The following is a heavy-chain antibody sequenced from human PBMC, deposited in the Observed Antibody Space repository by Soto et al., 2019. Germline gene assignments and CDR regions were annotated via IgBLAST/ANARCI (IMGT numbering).Heavy chain of an antibody. V-gene: IGHV4-39*01. CDR1: GGSISSSNYY. Sequence: SETLSLTCTVSGGSISSSNYYWGWIRQPPGKGLEWIGSIYYSGSTYYNPSLKSRVTISVDTSKNQFSLKLSSVTAADTAVYYCARGSITIFGVVLDYWGQGTLVTVSS. CDR2: IYYSGST. CDR3: ARGSITIFGVVLDY. J-gene: IGHJ4*02. D-gene: IGHD3-3*01.